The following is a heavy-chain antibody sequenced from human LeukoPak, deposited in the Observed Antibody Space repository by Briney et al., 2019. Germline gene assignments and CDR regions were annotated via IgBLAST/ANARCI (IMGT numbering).Heavy chain of an antibody. J-gene: IGHJ4*02. CDR2: IYYSGST. D-gene: IGHD3-22*01. V-gene: IGHV4-30-4*01. Sequence: SETLSLTCTVSGGSISSGDYYWSWIRQPPGKGLEWIGYIYYSGSTYYNPSLKSRVTISVDTPKNQFSLKLSSVTATDTAVYYCASTSREYYYDSSGKLSFDYWGQGTLVTVSS. CDR1: GGSISSGDYY. CDR3: ASTSREYYYDSSGKLSFDY.